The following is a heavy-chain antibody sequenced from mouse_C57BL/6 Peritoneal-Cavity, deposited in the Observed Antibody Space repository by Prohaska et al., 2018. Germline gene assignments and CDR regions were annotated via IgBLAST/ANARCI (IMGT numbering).Heavy chain of an antibody. CDR3: ARQLGEDAMDY. CDR1: GIDFSRYW. CDR2: INPDSSTI. J-gene: IGHJ4*01. D-gene: IGHD4-1*01. V-gene: IGHV4-1*01. Sequence: EVKLLQSGGGLVQPGGSLKLSCAASGIDFSRYWMSWVRRAPGNGLEWIGEINPDSSTINYAPSLKDKFIISRDNAKNTLYLQMSKVRSEDTALSYCARQLGEDAMDYWGQGTSVTVSS.